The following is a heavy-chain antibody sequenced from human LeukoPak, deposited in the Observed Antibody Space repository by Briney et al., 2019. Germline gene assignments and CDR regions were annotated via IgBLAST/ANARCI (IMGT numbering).Heavy chain of an antibody. D-gene: IGHD1-1*01. Sequence: SETLSLTCTVSGGSISSYYWSWIRQPPGKGLEWIGYIYYSGSTNYDPSLKSRVTISVDTSKNQFSLKLSSVTAADTAVYYCAREGPGTDSAFDIWGQGTMVTASS. V-gene: IGHV4-59*01. CDR2: IYYSGST. CDR3: AREGPGTDSAFDI. CDR1: GGSISSYY. J-gene: IGHJ3*02.